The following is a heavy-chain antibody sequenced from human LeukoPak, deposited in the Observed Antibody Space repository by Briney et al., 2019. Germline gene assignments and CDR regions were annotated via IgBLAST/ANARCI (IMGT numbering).Heavy chain of an antibody. CDR2: VRSDGGEE. J-gene: IGHJ6*03. Sequence: PGGSLRLSCAASGFIFSNFGMHWVRQAPGKGLEWVSFVRSDGGEEYYADSVKGRFTISRDNAKNSLYLQMNSLRAEDTAVYYCARQPTYDFWSGYPYYYMDVWGKGTTVTISS. D-gene: IGHD3-3*01. CDR3: ARQPTYDFWSGYPYYYMDV. CDR1: GFIFSNFG. V-gene: IGHV3-30*02.